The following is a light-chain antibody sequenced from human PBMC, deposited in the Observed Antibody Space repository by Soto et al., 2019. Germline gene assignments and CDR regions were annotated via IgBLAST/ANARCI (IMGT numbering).Light chain of an antibody. Sequence: EIVMTQSPSTIAVSPVGRATLSCSAIQIVRSNLAWYQQKPGQATRLLIYGASTRANGITARLSGSGSGTDFNLSISSLQTGDVGIYYCQKYNNWTPITFGQGTRLEIK. CDR2: GAS. CDR3: QKYNNWTPIT. J-gene: IGKJ5*01. CDR1: QIVRSN. V-gene: IGKV3-15*01.